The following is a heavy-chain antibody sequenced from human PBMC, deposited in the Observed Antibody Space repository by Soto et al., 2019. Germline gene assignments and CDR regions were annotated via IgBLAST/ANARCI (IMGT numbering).Heavy chain of an antibody. V-gene: IGHV3-11*01. D-gene: IGHD2-2*02. Sequence: PWRSLRLSCAASGFTFFDYYINFFRHAPFKWLEWVSYISSSGYTIYYADSVKGRFTVSRDNAKNSLYLQMNSLRAEDTAVYYCARPHCRTPNCYKGSWFYYGVDVWGLGTTVTVSS. J-gene: IGHJ6*02. CDR2: ISSSGYTI. CDR3: ARPHCRTPNCYKGSWFYYGVDV. CDR1: GFTFFDYY.